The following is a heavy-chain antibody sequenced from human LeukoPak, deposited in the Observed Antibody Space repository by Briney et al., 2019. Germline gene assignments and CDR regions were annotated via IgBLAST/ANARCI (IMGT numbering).Heavy chain of an antibody. D-gene: IGHD4-11*01. CDR2: IYYSGST. J-gene: IGHJ6*03. V-gene: IGHV4-39*07. CDR1: GGSISSDNYY. CDR3: ARSTTVIQNYYYYYMDV. Sequence: PSETLSLTCTVSGGSISSDNYYWGWIRQPPGKGLEWIGSIYYSGSTYYNPSLKSRVTISVDTSKNQFSLKLSSVTAADTAVYYCARSTTVIQNYYYYYMDVWGKGTTVTVSS.